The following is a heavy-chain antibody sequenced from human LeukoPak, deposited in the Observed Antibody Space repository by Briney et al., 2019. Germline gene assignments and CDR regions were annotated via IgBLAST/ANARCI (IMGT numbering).Heavy chain of an antibody. CDR3: ARRGSSSSVDY. D-gene: IGHD6-6*01. CDR1: GYSFTSYW. Sequence: GESLKISCKASGYSFTSYWIGWVRQMPGKGLEWMGIIYPDDSDTRYSPSFQGQVTISVDKSISTAYLQWSSLKASDTAMYYCARRGSSSSVDYWGQGTLVTVSS. V-gene: IGHV5-51*01. CDR2: IYPDDSDT. J-gene: IGHJ4*02.